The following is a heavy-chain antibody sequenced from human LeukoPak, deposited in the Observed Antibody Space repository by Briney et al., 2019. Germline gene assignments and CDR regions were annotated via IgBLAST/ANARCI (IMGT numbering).Heavy chain of an antibody. Sequence: SETLSLTCTVSGVSISSSSYYWGWIRQPPGKGLEWIGSIYYSGSTYYHPSLKSRFTISVDTSKNQSSLKLSSVPAPHTAGYYCARLPCCSSISFLIDYCGQGSLV. CDR2: IYYSGST. J-gene: IGHJ4*02. D-gene: IGHD2-2*01. V-gene: IGHV4-39*01. CDR3: ARLPCCSSISFLIDY. CDR1: GVSISSSSYY.